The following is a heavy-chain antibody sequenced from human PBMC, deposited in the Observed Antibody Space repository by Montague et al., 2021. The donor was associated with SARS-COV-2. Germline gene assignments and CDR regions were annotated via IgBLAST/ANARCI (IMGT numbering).Heavy chain of an antibody. CDR3: ARDWAVPTRDGYNYGWFDP. V-gene: IGHV4-59*01. Sequence: SETLSLTCSVSGGSISGYCWSWIRQSPGKGLEWVGYIYYTGGTNYNPSLESRVTISLDTSKNQFSLRLSSVTSADTAVYYCARDWAVPTRDGYNYGWFDPWGPGTLVTVSS. J-gene: IGHJ5*02. D-gene: IGHD5-24*01. CDR1: GGSISGYC. CDR2: IYYTGGT.